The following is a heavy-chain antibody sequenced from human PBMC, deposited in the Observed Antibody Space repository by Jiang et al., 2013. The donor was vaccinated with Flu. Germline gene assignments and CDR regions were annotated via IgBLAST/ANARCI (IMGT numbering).Heavy chain of an antibody. D-gene: IGHD2-21*02. CDR2: IWYDGSNN. Sequence: ASGFTFSSYGMHWVRQAPGKGLEWVAVIWYDGSNNYYADSVKGRFTISRDNSKNSLYLQMNSLRAEDTAVYYCARGLIVAVTVTLGPGPFDYWAQGTLVTVSS. CDR3: ARGLIVAVTVTLGPGPFDY. V-gene: IGHV3-33*01. J-gene: IGHJ4*02. CDR1: GFTFSSYG.